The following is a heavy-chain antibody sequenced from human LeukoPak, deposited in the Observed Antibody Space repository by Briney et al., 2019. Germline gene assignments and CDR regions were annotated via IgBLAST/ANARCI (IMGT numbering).Heavy chain of an antibody. D-gene: IGHD3-22*01. CDR2: IYYSGST. J-gene: IGHJ3*02. CDR3: ARDKNYFDSSVYEVDSFDI. V-gene: IGHV4-39*02. CDR1: GGSISSSSYY. Sequence: PSETLSLTCTVSGGSISSSSYYWGWIRQPPGKGLEWIGSIYYSGSTYYNPSLKSRVTISVDTSKNQFSLKLSSVTAADTAVYYCARDKNYFDSSVYEVDSFDIWGQGTMVTVPS.